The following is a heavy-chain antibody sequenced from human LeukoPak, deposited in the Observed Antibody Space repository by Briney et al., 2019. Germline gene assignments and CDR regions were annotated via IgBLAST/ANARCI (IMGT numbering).Heavy chain of an antibody. CDR1: GITFSDYY. V-gene: IGHV3-11*04. Sequence: GGSLRLSCTASGITFSDYYMNWIRQAPGKGLEWLSFTSRGGSPIYYADSVKGRFTISRDNAKNSLYLQMNSLRVEDTAMYYCVITAGPPTDHWGQGALVTVSS. D-gene: IGHD1-14*01. CDR2: TSRGGSPI. CDR3: VITAGPPTDH. J-gene: IGHJ4*01.